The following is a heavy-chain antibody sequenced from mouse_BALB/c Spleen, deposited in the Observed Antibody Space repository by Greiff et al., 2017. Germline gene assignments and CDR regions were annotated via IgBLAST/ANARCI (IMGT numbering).Heavy chain of an antibody. J-gene: IGHJ2*01. V-gene: IGHV5-6-5*01. CDR2: ISSGGST. CDR3: ARVIPYYFDY. Sequence: EVMLVESGGGLVKPGGSLKLSCAASGFTFSSYAMSWVRQTPEKRLEWVASISSGGSTYYPDSVKVRFTISRDNARNILYLQMSSLRSEDTAMYYCARVIPYYFDYWGQGTTLTVSS. CDR1: GFTFSSYA.